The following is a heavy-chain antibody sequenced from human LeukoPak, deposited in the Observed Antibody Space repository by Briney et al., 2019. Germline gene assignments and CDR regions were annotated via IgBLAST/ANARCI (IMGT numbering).Heavy chain of an antibody. CDR2: IWYDGSNK. D-gene: IGHD3-22*01. CDR1: GFTFSTYG. J-gene: IGHJ1*01. Sequence: PGGSLRLSCAASGFTFSTYGMHWVRQAPGKGLEWVAVIWYDGSNKNYADSVKGRFTISRDNSKNTLYLQMNSLRAEDTAVYYCARDTYYYDSSGPGYFQHWGQGTLVTVSS. CDR3: ARDTYYYDSSGPGYFQH. V-gene: IGHV3-33*01.